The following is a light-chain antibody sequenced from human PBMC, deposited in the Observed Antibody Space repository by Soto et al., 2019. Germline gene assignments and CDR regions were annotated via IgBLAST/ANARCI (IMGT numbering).Light chain of an antibody. J-gene: IGKJ1*01. CDR2: GAS. CDR1: QSFSSN. Sequence: EIVMTQSPATLSVSPGERATLSCRASQSFSSNLAWYQQKPGQAPRLLIYGASTRATGIPARFSGSGSGTEFTLTISSLLSEDYAVYYCQQYNNWPPMFGQGTMVEIK. V-gene: IGKV3-15*01. CDR3: QQYNNWPPM.